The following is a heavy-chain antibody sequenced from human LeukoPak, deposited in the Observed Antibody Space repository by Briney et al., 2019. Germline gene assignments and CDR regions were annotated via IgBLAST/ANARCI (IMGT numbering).Heavy chain of an antibody. D-gene: IGHD5-24*01. CDR1: RFTFSSYS. J-gene: IGHJ5*02. CDR2: ISSGSGYI. V-gene: IGHV3-21*01. Sequence: PGGSLRLSCAASRFTFSSYSMSWVRQAPGKVLEWVSSISSGSGYIYYADSVKGRFTISRDNAKNSLYLQMNSLRAEDTAVYYCARDYQLGRAWFDPWGQGTLVTVSS. CDR3: ARDYQLGRAWFDP.